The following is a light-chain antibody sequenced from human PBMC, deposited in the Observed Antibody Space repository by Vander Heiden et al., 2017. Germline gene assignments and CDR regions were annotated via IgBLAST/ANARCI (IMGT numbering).Light chain of an antibody. CDR2: QDS. Sequence: SVSPGQTASITCSGDKLGDKYACWYQQKPGQSPVLVIYQDSKRPSGIPERFSGSNSGNTATLTLSSNLSIDDLDYQLPASDRSTVVFGGGTKLTVL. V-gene: IGLV3-1*01. J-gene: IGLJ3*02. CDR1: KLGDKY. CDR3: PASDRSTVV.